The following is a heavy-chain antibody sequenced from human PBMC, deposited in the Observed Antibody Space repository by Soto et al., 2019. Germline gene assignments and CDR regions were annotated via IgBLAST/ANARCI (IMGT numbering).Heavy chain of an antibody. J-gene: IGHJ6*03. CDR1: GGSISSYY. Sequence: SETLSLTCTVSGGSISSYYWSWIRQPPGKGLEWIGYIYYSGSTNYNPSLKSRVTISVDTSKNQFSPKLSSVTAADTAVYYCAREMFSDYYYYYMDVWGKGTTVTVSS. D-gene: IGHD3-10*02. CDR3: AREMFSDYYYYYMDV. V-gene: IGHV4-59*01. CDR2: IYYSGST.